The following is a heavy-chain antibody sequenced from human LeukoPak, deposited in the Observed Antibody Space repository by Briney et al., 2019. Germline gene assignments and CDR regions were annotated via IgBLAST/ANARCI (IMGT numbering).Heavy chain of an antibody. CDR3: ARGNYYDSSGYYYYDY. J-gene: IGHJ4*02. CDR2: INHSGST. D-gene: IGHD3-22*01. CDR1: GGSFSGYY. V-gene: IGHV4-34*01. Sequence: PSETLSLTCAVYGGSFSGYYWSWIRQPPGKGPEWIGEINHSGSTNYNPSLKSRVTISVDTSKNQFSLKLSSVTAADTAVYYCARGNYYDSSGYYYYDYWGQGTLVTVSS.